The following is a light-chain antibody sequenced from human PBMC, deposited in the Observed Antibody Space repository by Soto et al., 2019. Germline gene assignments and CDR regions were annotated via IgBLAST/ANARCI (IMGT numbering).Light chain of an antibody. CDR2: DVS. V-gene: IGLV2-14*03. CDR1: SSDVGGYNY. Sequence: LTQPASVSGSAGESITIFSTGTSSDVGGYNYVSWYQHHPGKAPKLMIYDVSNRPSGVSNRFSGSKSGNTASLTISGLQPEDEADYYCSSYTTSNARQIVFGTGTKVTV. CDR3: SSYTTSNARQIV. J-gene: IGLJ1*01.